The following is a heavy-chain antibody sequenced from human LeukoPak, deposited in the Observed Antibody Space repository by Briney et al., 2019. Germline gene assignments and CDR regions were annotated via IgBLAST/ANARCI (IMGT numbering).Heavy chain of an antibody. CDR2: ISGSGGST. Sequence: QSGGSLRLSCAASGFTFSSYWMSWVRQAPGKGLEWVSAISGSGGSTYYADSVKGRFTISRDNSKNTLYLQMNSLRAEGTAVYYCAKDQYSSSSLYYFQHWGQGTLVTVSS. CDR3: AKDQYSSSSLYYFQH. J-gene: IGHJ1*01. CDR1: GFTFSSYW. D-gene: IGHD6-13*01. V-gene: IGHV3-23*01.